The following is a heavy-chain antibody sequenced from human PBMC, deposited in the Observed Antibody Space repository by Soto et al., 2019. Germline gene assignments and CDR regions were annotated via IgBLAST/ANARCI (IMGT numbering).Heavy chain of an antibody. D-gene: IGHD6-19*01. CDR2: IVVGSGNT. V-gene: IGHV1-58*02. Sequence: SVKVSCKASGFTFTSSAMQWVRQARGQRLEWIGWIVVGSGNTNYAQKFQERVTITRDMSTSTAYMELSSLRSEDTAVYYCAAGIAVAGTPFDYWGQGTLVTVSS. CDR1: GFTFTSSA. CDR3: AAGIAVAGTPFDY. J-gene: IGHJ4*02.